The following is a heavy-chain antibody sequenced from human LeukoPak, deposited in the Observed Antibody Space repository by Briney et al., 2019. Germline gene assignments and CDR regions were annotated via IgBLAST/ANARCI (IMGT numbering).Heavy chain of an antibody. V-gene: IGHV1-24*01. CDR3: ATERSGSYYNGDAAFDI. Sequence: ASVKVSCKVSGYTLTELSMHWVRQAPGKGLEWMGGFDPEDGETIYAQKFQGRVTMTEDTSTDTAYMELSSLRSEDTAVYYYATERSGSYYNGDAAFDIWGQGTMVTVSS. D-gene: IGHD3-10*01. J-gene: IGHJ3*02. CDR1: GYTLTELS. CDR2: FDPEDGET.